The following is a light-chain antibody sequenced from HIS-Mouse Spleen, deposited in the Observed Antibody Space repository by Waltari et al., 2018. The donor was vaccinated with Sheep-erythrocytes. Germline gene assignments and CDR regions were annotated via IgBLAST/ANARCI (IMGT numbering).Light chain of an antibody. CDR1: QSVGSSY. CDR3: QQYGSSLRT. V-gene: IGKV3-20*01. J-gene: IGKJ1*01. CDR2: GAS. Sequence: SSRARQSVGSSYLAWYPPKPGQAPRLLIYGASSRATGIPDRFSGSGSGTDFTLTISRLEPEDFAVYYCQQYGSSLRTFGQGTKVEIK.